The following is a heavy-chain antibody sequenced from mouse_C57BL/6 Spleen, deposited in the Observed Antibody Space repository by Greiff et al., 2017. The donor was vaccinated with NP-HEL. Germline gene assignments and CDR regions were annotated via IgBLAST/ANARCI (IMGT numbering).Heavy chain of an antibody. CDR3: ARWLLTGPGYAMDY. CDR2: IDPEDGET. D-gene: IGHD2-3*01. J-gene: IGHJ4*01. V-gene: IGHV14-2*01. CDR1: GFNIKDYY. Sequence: EVKLVESGAELVKPGASVKLSCTASGFNIKDYYMHWVKQRTEQGLEWIGRIDPEDGETKYAPKFQGKATITADTSSNTAYLQLSSLTSEDTAVYYCARWLLTGPGYAMDYWGQGTSVTVSS.